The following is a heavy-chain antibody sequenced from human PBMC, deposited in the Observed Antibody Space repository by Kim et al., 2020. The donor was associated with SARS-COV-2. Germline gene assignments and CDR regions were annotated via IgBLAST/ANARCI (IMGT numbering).Heavy chain of an antibody. CDR1: GFTFNSYS. V-gene: IGHV3-21*01. CDR2: ISGDSGYI. CDR3: AKKRSVESYYYYGMDV. Sequence: GGSLRLSCAASGFTFNSYSMNWVRQAPGKGLEWVSSISGDSGYIYYADSVKGRFTISRDNAKNSLYLQMNNLRAEDTAVYYCAKKRSVESYYYYGMDVWGQGTTVTVSS. D-gene: IGHD3-3*01. J-gene: IGHJ6*02.